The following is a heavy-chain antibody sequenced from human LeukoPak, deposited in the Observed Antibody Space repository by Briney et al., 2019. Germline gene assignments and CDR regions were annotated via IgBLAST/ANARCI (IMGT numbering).Heavy chain of an antibody. CDR2: IYSGGST. D-gene: IGHD2/OR15-2a*01. CDR3: ASLGTTMMTTYYY. V-gene: IGHV3-53*01. J-gene: IGHJ4*02. CDR1: GFTVSSNY. Sequence: PGGSLRLSCAASGFTVSSNYMSWVRQAPGKGLEWVSVIYSGGSTYYADSVKGRFTISRDNSKNTLYLQMNSLRAEDTAVYYCASLGTTMMTTYYYWGQGTLVTVSS.